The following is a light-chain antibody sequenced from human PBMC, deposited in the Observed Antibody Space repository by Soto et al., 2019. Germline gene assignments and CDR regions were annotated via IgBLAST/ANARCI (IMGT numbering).Light chain of an antibody. CDR2: EVI. V-gene: IGLV2-14*03. Sequence: QSFLTQPASVSLSPGQSITISCTGTDSDVGGYNYVSWYQQHPGKAPKLMIYEVINRPSGVSNRFSGSKSANTASLTISGLQAEDEADYYCSSYTSSRTLVFGGGTKVTVL. CDR1: DSDVGGYNY. J-gene: IGLJ3*02. CDR3: SSYTSSRTLV.